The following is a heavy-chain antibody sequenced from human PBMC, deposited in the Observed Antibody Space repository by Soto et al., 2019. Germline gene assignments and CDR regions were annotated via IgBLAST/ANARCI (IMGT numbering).Heavy chain of an antibody. V-gene: IGHV1-69*13. CDR1: GGTFSSYA. D-gene: IGHD5-12*01. CDR2: IIPIFGTA. CDR3: ANRGYSGYDPNYFDY. Sequence: SVKVSCKASGGTFSSYAISWVRQAPGQGLEWMGGIIPIFGTANYAQKFQGRVTITADESTSTAYMELSSLRSEDTAVYYCANRGYSGYDPNYFDYWGQGTLVTVSS. J-gene: IGHJ4*02.